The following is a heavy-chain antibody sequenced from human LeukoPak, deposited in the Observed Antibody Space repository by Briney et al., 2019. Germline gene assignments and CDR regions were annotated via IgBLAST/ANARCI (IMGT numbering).Heavy chain of an antibody. CDR2: IYYSGST. CDR1: GGSISSSSYY. J-gene: IGHJ4*02. D-gene: IGHD5-18*01. CDR3: ARPRRGYSYGHDY. V-gene: IGHV4-39*01. Sequence: SETLSLTCTVSGGSISSSSYYWGWIRQPPGKGLEWIGSIYYSGSTYYNPSLKSRVTISVDTSKNQFSLKLSSVTAADTAVYYCARPRRGYSYGHDYWGQGTLVTVSS.